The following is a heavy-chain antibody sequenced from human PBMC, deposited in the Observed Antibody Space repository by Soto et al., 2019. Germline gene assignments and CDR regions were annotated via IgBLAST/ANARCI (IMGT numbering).Heavy chain of an antibody. D-gene: IGHD1-20*01. J-gene: IGHJ6*02. V-gene: IGHV4-39*02. CDR2: IYYSGST. CDR1: GGSISSSSYY. Sequence: SETLSLTCTVSGGSISSSSYYWGWIRQPPGKGLEWIGSIYYSGSTYYNPSLKSRVTISVDTSKNQFSLKLSSVTAADTAVYYCARDRAKWKDYYYYGMDVWGQGTTVTVSS. CDR3: ARDRAKWKDYYYYGMDV.